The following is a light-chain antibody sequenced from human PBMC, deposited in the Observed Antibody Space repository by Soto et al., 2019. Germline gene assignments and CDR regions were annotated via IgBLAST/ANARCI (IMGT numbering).Light chain of an antibody. CDR2: LGS. J-gene: IGKJ4*01. CDR3: MQALQIALT. V-gene: IGKV2-28*01. Sequence: DSVMTQSPLSLPVTPGEPAAISCTSSQSLLDSSGYNYLDWYLQKPGQSPQLLIYLGSNRDCGVPDRFSGSGSGTDFTLKISRVEAEDVGVYYCMQALQIALTFGGGTKVDIK. CDR1: QSLLDSSGYNY.